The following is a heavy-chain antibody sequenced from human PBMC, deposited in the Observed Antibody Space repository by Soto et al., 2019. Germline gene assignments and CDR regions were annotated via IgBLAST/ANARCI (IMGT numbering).Heavy chain of an antibody. CDR2: IWYDGGNK. D-gene: IGHD3-10*01. Sequence: GGSLRLSCAASGFTFSSYGMHWVRQAPGKGLEWVAVIWYDGGNKYYADSVKGRFTISRDNSKNTLYLQMNSLRAEDTAVYYCARGRVRNGEYYGMDVWGQGTTVTVSS. J-gene: IGHJ6*02. V-gene: IGHV3-33*01. CDR3: ARGRVRNGEYYGMDV. CDR1: GFTFSSYG.